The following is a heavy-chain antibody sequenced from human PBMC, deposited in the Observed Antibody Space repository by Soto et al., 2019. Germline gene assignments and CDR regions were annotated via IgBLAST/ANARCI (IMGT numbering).Heavy chain of an antibody. CDR1: GFTFSSYA. CDR2: ISGSGGST. D-gene: IGHD6-13*01. J-gene: IGHJ4*02. V-gene: IGHV3-23*01. CDR3: GKDPPGGIFGQQAIDY. Sequence: EVQLLESGGGLVQPGGSLRLSCAASGFTFSSYAMSWVRQAPGKGLEWVSAISGSGGSTYYADSVKGRFTISRDNSKNTLYLQMNSLRAEDTAVYYCGKDPPGGIFGQQAIDYWGQGTLVTVSS.